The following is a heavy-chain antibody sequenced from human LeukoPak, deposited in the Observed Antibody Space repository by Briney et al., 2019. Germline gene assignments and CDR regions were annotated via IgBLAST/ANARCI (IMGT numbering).Heavy chain of an antibody. D-gene: IGHD2-15*01. Sequence: GGSLRLSSAASGFTFNNYAMSWVRQAPGKGLEWVSAMSGGGDTTYYADSVKGRFTISRDNSKNTLYLQMNSLRAEDTAVYYCARGYVSLGYFDYWGQGTLVTVSS. V-gene: IGHV3-23*01. J-gene: IGHJ4*02. CDR1: GFTFNNYA. CDR2: MSGGGDTT. CDR3: ARGYVSLGYFDY.